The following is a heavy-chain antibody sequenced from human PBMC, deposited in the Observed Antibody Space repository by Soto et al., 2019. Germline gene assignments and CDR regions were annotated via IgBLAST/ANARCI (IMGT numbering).Heavy chain of an antibody. D-gene: IGHD3-22*01. V-gene: IGHV1-18*04. CDR1: GYTFTSYG. J-gene: IGHJ6*02. CDR3: ARSDSSGYYWYYYGMDV. CDR2: ISAYNGNT. Sequence: ASVKVSCKASGYTFTSYGISWVRQAPGQGLEWMGWISAYNGNTNYAQKLQGRVTMTTDTSTSTAYMELRSLRSDDTAVYYCARSDSSGYYWYYYGMDVWGQGTTVTVSS.